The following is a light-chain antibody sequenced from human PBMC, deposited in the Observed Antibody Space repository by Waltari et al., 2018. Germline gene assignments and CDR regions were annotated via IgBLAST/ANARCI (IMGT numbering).Light chain of an antibody. CDR3: QQYGSSPPLT. CDR2: GAS. CDR1: QSVISGY. J-gene: IGKJ4*01. Sequence: ETVFTQSPGTLSLSPGERATLSCRAGQSVISGYVAWYQQKHGQPPRLLIYGASSRATDIPDRFSGSGSGTDFTLTINRLEPEDSGVDYCQQYGSSPPLTFGGGTKVEI. V-gene: IGKV3-20*01.